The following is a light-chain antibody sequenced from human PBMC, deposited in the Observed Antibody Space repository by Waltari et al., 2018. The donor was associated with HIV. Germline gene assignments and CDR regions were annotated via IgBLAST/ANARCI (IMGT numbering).Light chain of an antibody. J-gene: IGLJ2*01. V-gene: IGLV1-44*01. CDR1: SSNIAKTS. Sequence: QSVLTQPPSASGTPGQNVPIDCSGGSSNIAKTSVHWYQKLPGTAPKLLVYYNNQRPSGVPERFSGSKSGTSASLAISGLQSEDEADYYCAVWDDSLNGAIFGGGTKLTVL. CDR2: YNN. CDR3: AVWDDSLNGAI.